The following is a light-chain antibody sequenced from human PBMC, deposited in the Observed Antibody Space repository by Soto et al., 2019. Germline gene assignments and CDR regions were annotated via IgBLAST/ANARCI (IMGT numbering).Light chain of an antibody. V-gene: IGKV3-11*01. Sequence: IGWTQSTDTLSLSPGERATLSCRASQSVSSYLAWYQQKPGQAPRLLISDASNRATGIPARFSCSGSGTDFTLTSSILEPEDFAVYYCQVPSNLLPSFGQGTKL. CDR1: QSVSSY. J-gene: IGKJ1*01. CDR3: QVPSNLLPS. CDR2: DAS.